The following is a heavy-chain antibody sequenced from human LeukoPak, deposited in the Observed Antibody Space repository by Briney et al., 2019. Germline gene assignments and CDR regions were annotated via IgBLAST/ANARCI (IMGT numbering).Heavy chain of an antibody. CDR1: GGSINRSSYY. CDR2: NYYSGSN. CDR3: AETPPFFYDSSGVPGYYFDL. D-gene: IGHD3-22*01. V-gene: IGHV4-39*01. J-gene: IGHJ4*02. Sequence: SETLTLNCTVSGGSINRSSYYWGWIPQPPAKGLESIGSNYYSGSNYYNPSLKSRVTISVDTSKKQVSLKLNSVHAADTAVYYCAETPPFFYDSSGVPGYYFDLWGQGTLVTVSS.